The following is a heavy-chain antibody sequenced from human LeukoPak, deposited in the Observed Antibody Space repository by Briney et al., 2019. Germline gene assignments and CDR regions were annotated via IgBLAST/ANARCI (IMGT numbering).Heavy chain of an antibody. J-gene: IGHJ2*01. CDR3: ARGRDSSGYFLPDWYFDL. CDR1: GFTFSSYW. Sequence: PGGSLRLSCAASGFTFSSYWMTWVRQAPGKGLEWVAGIKQDGIGRYYVDSVKGRFTISRDNAENSLYLQMNSLRAEDTAIYYCARGRDSSGYFLPDWYFDLWGHGTLVTVSS. CDR2: IKQDGIGR. D-gene: IGHD3-22*01. V-gene: IGHV3-7*04.